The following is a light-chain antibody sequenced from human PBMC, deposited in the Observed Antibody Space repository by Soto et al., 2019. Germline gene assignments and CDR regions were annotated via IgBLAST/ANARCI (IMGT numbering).Light chain of an antibody. CDR2: GAS. V-gene: IGKV3-15*01. CDR1: QSVSSH. J-gene: IGKJ5*01. Sequence: EIVMTQSPATMSVSPGESANLSCRASQSVSSHLAWYQQKPGQAPRLLIYGASSRATGIPARISGSGSGTEFTLTISRREPEDFAVYYCQQYSIWPPITFGQGTRLEIK. CDR3: QQYSIWPPIT.